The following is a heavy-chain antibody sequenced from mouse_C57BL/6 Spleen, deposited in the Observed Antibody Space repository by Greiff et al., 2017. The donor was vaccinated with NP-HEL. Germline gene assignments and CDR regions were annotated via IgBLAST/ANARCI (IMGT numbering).Heavy chain of an antibody. CDR1: GYTFTSYW. D-gene: IGHD1-1*01. CDR2: INPSNGGT. V-gene: IGHV1-53*01. Sequence: VQLQQPGTELVKPGASVKLSCTASGYTFTSYWMHWVKQRPGQGLEWIGNINPSNGGTNYNEKFKSKATLTVDKSSSTAYMQLSSLTSEDSAVYYCARGYYGSSPWFAYWGKGTLVTVSA. CDR3: ARGYYGSSPWFAY. J-gene: IGHJ3*01.